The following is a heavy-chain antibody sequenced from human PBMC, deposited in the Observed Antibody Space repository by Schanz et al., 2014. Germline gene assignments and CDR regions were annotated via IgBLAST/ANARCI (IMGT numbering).Heavy chain of an antibody. CDR2: IGTSGGT. CDR1: GFSLDIFA. J-gene: IGHJ3*02. CDR3: ARGPSTGAFDI. Sequence: EVHLLESGGGLVEPGGSLRLSCATSGFSLDIFAVSWVRQAPGKGLEWVSTIGTSGGTNYAESVKGRFTISRDNAKNTLYLQMNSLRAEDTAVYFCARGPSTGAFDIWGQGTMVTVSS. V-gene: IGHV3-23*01.